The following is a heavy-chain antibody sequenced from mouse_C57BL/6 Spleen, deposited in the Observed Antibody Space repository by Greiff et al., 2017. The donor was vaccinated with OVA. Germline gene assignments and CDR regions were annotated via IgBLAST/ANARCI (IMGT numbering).Heavy chain of an antibody. D-gene: IGHD1-1*01. Sequence: QVQLQQPGAELVKPGASVKLSCQASGYTFTSYWMPWVKQRPGQGLEWIGMIHPNSGSTNYNEKFKSKATLTVDKSSSTAYMQLSSLTSEDSAVYYCARFITTVVGAMDYWGQGTSVTVSS. CDR3: ARFITTVVGAMDY. CDR2: IHPNSGST. J-gene: IGHJ4*01. CDR1: GYTFTSYW. V-gene: IGHV1-64*01.